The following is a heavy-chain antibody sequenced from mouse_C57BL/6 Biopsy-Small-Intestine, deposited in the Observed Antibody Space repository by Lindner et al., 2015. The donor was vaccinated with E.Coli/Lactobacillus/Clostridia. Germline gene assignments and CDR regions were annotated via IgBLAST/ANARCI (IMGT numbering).Heavy chain of an antibody. J-gene: IGHJ3*01. V-gene: IGHV1-39*01. CDR3: ARGNDYDEGFAF. CDR2: INPYYGSL. D-gene: IGHD2-4*01. Sequence: VQLQESGAELVKPGASVKISCKASGYSFTGYNMNWVKQSHGKSLEWIGNINPYYGSLSYNQKFKDKATLTVDKSSSTAYMQLNSLTSEDSAVYYCARGNDYDEGFAFWGQGTLVTVSA. CDR1: GYSFTGYN.